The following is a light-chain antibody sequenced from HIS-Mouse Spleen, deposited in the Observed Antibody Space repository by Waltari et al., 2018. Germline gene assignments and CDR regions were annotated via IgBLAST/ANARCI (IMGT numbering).Light chain of an antibody. Sequence: QSALTQPRSVSGSPGQSVTISCTGTSSDVGGYNYVSRYQQHPGNAPKLMIYDVRKPRSGVPDRFSGSKSGHAASLTISGRQADDEADYYCCSYAGSYTYVFGTGTKVTVL. CDR3: CSYAGSYTYV. V-gene: IGLV2-11*01. CDR2: DVR. CDR1: SSDVGGYNY. J-gene: IGLJ1*01.